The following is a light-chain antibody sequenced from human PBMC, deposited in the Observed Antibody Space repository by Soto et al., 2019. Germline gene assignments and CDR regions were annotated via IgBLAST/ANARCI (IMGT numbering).Light chain of an antibody. Sequence: QSALTQPRSVSGSPGQSVTISCTGTSSDVGGYNFVSWYQQHPGKAPKLMIYDVSKRPSGVADRFSGSKSGNTASLTISGLQAEDEADYHCCSYAGSYTVVFGGGTKLTVL. CDR2: DVS. J-gene: IGLJ2*01. CDR3: CSYAGSYTVV. CDR1: SSDVGGYNF. V-gene: IGLV2-11*01.